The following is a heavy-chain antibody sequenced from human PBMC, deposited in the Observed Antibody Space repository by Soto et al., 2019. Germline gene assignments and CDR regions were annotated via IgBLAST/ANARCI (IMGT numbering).Heavy chain of an antibody. V-gene: IGHV1-18*04. D-gene: IGHD1-26*01. CDR3: ARWISGVYSEWVDN. CDR1: GYNFMRYG. J-gene: IGHJ5*01. CDR2: INVDNGES. Sequence: QVQLVQSGAEVNKPGASVKVSCKASGYNFMRYGFTWVRQAPGQGLEWMGWINVDNGESKYQQKIQGRVTMTTDTATSTVYMELRSLTADDTAVYYCARWISGVYSEWVDNWGHVTLVTVST.